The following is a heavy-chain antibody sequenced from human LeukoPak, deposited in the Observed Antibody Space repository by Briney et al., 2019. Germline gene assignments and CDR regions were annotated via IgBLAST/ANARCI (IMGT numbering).Heavy chain of an antibody. V-gene: IGHV1-69*10. CDR3: ATDESCSGGSCYSEFDY. J-gene: IGHJ4*02. CDR1: GGTFSSYA. D-gene: IGHD2-15*01. CDR2: IIPILGTA. Sequence: SVKVSCKASGGTFSSYAISWVRQAPGQGLEWMGGIIPILGTANYAQKFQGRVTITADKSTSTAYMELSSLRSEDTAVYYCATDESCSGGSCYSEFDYWGQGTLVTVSS.